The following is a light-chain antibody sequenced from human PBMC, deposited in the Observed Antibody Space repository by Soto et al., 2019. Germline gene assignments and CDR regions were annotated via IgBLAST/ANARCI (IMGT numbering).Light chain of an antibody. CDR3: QQYNNWPPAT. CDR1: QSVSSN. V-gene: IGKV3-15*01. Sequence: EIVMTQSPATLSVSPGERATLSCRASQSVSSNLAWYQQKPGQAPRLLIYGASPRATGIPARFSGSGSGTEFTLTFSSLQSEDFAVYHCQQYNNWPPATFGGGTKVDIK. J-gene: IGKJ4*01. CDR2: GAS.